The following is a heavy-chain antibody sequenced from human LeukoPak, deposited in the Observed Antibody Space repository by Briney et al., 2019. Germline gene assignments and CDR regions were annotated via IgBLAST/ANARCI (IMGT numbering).Heavy chain of an antibody. Sequence: SEALSLTCAVYGGSFSGYYWSWIRQPPGKGLEWIGEINHSGSTNYNPSLKGRVTISVDTSKNQFSLKLSSVTAADTAVYYCARVPPTYDSSGFYLDYWGQGTLVTVSS. J-gene: IGHJ4*02. CDR2: INHSGST. V-gene: IGHV4-34*01. CDR3: ARVPPTYDSSGFYLDY. D-gene: IGHD3-22*01. CDR1: GGSFSGYY.